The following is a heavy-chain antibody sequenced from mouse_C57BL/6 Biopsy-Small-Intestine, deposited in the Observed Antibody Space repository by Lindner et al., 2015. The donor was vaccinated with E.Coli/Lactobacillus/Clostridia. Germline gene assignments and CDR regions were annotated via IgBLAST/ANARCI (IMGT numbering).Heavy chain of an antibody. J-gene: IGHJ4*01. CDR2: IYPGDGNT. D-gene: IGHD1-1*01. CDR3: AIIYYYGSTHYYAMDY. V-gene: IGHV1-80*01. CDR1: GYAFSSYW. Sequence: VQLQESGAELVKPGASVKISCKASGYAFSSYWMNWVKQRPGKGLEWIGQIYPGDGNTNYNGQFKGKATLTADKSSSTAYMQLSSLTSEDSAVYFCAIIYYYGSTHYYAMDYWGQGTSVTVSS.